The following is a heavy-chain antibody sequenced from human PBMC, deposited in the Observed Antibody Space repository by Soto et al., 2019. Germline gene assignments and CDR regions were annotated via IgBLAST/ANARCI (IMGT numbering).Heavy chain of an antibody. V-gene: IGHV3-23*01. Sequence: PGGSLRLSCTTSLFSLNTYGMTWVRRAPGKGLEWVSTLSASGSGSYYAESVKGRFTVSRDNSKNTMYLQMNSLRDEDTAVYYCAKNSYGDSWNFGLDVWGQGTTVTVSS. CDR2: LSASGSGS. D-gene: IGHD4-17*01. CDR3: AKNSYGDSWNFGLDV. CDR1: LFSLNTYG. J-gene: IGHJ6*02.